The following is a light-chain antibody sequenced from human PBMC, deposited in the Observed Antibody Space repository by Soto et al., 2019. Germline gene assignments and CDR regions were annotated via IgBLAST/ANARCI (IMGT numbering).Light chain of an antibody. V-gene: IGKV3-20*01. CDR2: GAS. CDR3: QQYGDSIT. CDR1: QSVSSSY. J-gene: IGKJ5*01. Sequence: EIVLTQSPGTLSLSPGERATLSCRASQSVSSSYLAWYQQKPGQAPRLLIYGASTRATGIPDRFSGSGSGTGFTLTISRLEPEDFAVYFCQQYGDSITFGQGTRLEIK.